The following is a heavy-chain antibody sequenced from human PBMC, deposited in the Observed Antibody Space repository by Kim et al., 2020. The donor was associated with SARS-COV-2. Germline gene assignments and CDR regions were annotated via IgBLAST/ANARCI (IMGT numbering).Heavy chain of an antibody. Sequence: DSVKGRFTISRDNAKNSLYLQMNSLRAEDTAVYYCARERRGRFGELLTWDWGQGTLVTVSS. J-gene: IGHJ4*02. V-gene: IGHV3-11*04. CDR3: ARERRGRFGELLTWD. D-gene: IGHD3-10*01.